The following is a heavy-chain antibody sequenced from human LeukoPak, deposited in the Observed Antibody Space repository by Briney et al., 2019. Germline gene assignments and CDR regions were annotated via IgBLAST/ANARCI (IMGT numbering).Heavy chain of an antibody. D-gene: IGHD3-3*01. Sequence: SETLSLTCAVSGGSFSGYSWNWIRQPPGKGLEWIGYIYYSGSTNYNPSLKSRVTISVDTSKNQFSLKLSSVTAADTAVYYCARVHDFWSGYYKGGSWFDPWGQGTLVTVSS. J-gene: IGHJ5*02. CDR3: ARVHDFWSGYYKGGSWFDP. CDR1: GGSFSGYS. CDR2: IYYSGST. V-gene: IGHV4-59*01.